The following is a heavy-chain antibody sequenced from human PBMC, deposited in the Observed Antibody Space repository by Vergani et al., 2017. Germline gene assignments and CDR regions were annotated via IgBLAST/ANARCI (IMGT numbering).Heavy chain of an antibody. V-gene: IGHV3-23*01. D-gene: IGHD5-12*01. CDR3: TKGSRGYTGYFFDY. J-gene: IGHJ4*02. CDR2: VSGSSATP. Sequence: EVQLLESGGGLVQPGGSLRLSCEASGFSFPGYAMSWVRQAPGKGLEWVSSVSGSSATPYYADSVKGRFIISRDNSKNTLHLQINSLRADDTAGYYCTKGSRGYTGYFFDYWGQGTLASVSS. CDR1: GFSFPGYA.